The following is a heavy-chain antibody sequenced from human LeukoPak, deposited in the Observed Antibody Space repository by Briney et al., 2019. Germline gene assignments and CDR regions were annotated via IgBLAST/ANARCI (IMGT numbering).Heavy chain of an antibody. V-gene: IGHV3-48*03. CDR3: ARVGEIVVVMDAFDI. Sequence: GGSLRLSCAASGFTFSSYEMNWVRQAPGKGLEWVSYISSSGSTIYYADSVKGRFTISRDNAKNSLYLQMNSLRAEDTAVYYCARVGEIVVVMDAFDIWGQGTMVTVSS. CDR1: GFTFSSYE. D-gene: IGHD3-22*01. J-gene: IGHJ3*02. CDR2: ISSSGSTI.